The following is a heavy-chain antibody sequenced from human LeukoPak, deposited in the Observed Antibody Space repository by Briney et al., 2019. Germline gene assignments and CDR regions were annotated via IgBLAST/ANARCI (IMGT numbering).Heavy chain of an antibody. D-gene: IGHD3-10*01. CDR1: GYTFTSYD. CDR3: ARNGRVRRVVKDLFEY. CDR2: VSPYNGNT. J-gene: IGHJ4*02. Sequence: ASVKVSCKASGYTFTSYDITWVRQAPGQGLEWMGRVSPYNGNTYYSQRFQDRVIITKDTSTGTAYMDLRDLRTDDTAMYYCARNGRVRRVVKDLFEYWGQGTLVAVSS. V-gene: IGHV1-18*01.